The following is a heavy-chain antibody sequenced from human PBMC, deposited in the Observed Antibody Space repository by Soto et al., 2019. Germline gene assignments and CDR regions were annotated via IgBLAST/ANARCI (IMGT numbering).Heavy chain of an antibody. CDR2: VYYRGRS. V-gene: IGHV4-39*01. CDR1: VGSVTNSSYY. Sequence: WETLSLTCTFSVGSVTNSSYYCGWIRQSPWKGLEWIGSVYYRGRSYSKSSVKSRVTISVDTSKNRFSLSLNSVTASDTAIYFCVSPRTTLPTKAYFEYWGPG. D-gene: IGHD4-17*01. CDR3: VSPRTTLPTKAYFEY. J-gene: IGHJ4*02.